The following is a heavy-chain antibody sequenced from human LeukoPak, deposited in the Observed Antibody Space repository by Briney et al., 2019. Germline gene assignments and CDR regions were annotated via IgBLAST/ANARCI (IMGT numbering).Heavy chain of an antibody. CDR2: IRSRAYGGTT. Sequence: PGGSLRLSCTASGFTFGDYAMSWVRQAPGKGLEWVGFIRSRAYGGTTEYAASVKGRFTISRDDSKSIAYLQMNRLKTEDTAVYYCTSHGDFWSGYHPGEYYYGMDVWGQGTTVTVSS. J-gene: IGHJ6*02. CDR1: GFTFGDYA. D-gene: IGHD3-3*01. CDR3: TSHGDFWSGYHPGEYYYGMDV. V-gene: IGHV3-49*04.